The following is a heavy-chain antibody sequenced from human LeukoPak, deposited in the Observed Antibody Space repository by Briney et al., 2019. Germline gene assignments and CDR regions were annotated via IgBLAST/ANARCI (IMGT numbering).Heavy chain of an antibody. D-gene: IGHD3-22*01. CDR2: TIPIFNAA. Sequence: SVKVSCKASGGTFSNYALSWVRQAPGQGLEWMGATIPIFNAANYAQKFKGRVTITADESTSTAYMELRSLRSEDTAVYYCPRARTDYYDSSGSPFKYWGQGTLITVSS. CDR3: PRARTDYYDSSGSPFKY. J-gene: IGHJ4*01. V-gene: IGHV1-69*01. CDR1: GGTFSNYA.